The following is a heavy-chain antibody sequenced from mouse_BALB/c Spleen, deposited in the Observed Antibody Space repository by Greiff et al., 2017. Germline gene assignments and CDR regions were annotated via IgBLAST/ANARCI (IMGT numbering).Heavy chain of an antibody. D-gene: IGHD1-1*01. V-gene: IGHV5-6-5*01. CDR1: GFTFSSYA. Sequence: EVKLMESGGGLVKPGGSLKLSCAASGFTFSSYAMSWVRQTPEKRLEWVASISSGGSTYYPDSVKGRFTISRDNARNILYLQMSSLRSEDTAMYYCARGGDYYGSSYVRGFAYWGQGTLVTVSA. J-gene: IGHJ3*01. CDR2: ISSGGST. CDR3: ARGGDYYGSSYVRGFAY.